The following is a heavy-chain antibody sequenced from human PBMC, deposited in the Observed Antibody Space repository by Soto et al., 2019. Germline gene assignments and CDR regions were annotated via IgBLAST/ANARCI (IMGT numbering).Heavy chain of an antibody. D-gene: IGHD3-3*01. V-gene: IGHV4-59*08. Sequence: PSETLSLTCTVSGGSISSYYWSWIRQPPGKGLEWIGYIYYSGSTNYNPSLKSRVTISVDTSKNQFSLKLSSVTAADTAVYYCARLTSGFWSGYFDYWGQGTLVTVSS. CDR2: IYYSGST. CDR1: GGSISSYY. CDR3: ARLTSGFWSGYFDY. J-gene: IGHJ4*02.